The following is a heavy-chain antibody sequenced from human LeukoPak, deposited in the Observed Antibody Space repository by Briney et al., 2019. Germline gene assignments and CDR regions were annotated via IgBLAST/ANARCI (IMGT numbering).Heavy chain of an antibody. V-gene: IGHV1-2*02. CDR1: GYTFTGYY. CDR3: ARANSGLGYCSSTSCYTGLVYDY. Sequence: GASVKVSCKASGYTFTGYYMHWVRQAPGQGLEWMGWINPNSGGTKYAQKFQGRVTTTRDTSISTAYMELSRLRSDDTAVYYCARANSGLGYCSSTSCYTGLVYDYWGQGTLVTVSS. J-gene: IGHJ4*02. CDR2: INPNSGGT. D-gene: IGHD2-2*02.